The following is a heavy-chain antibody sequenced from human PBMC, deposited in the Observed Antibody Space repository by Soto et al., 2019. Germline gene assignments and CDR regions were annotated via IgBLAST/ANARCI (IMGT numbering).Heavy chain of an antibody. J-gene: IGHJ4*02. V-gene: IGHV4-34*01. CDR3: ARHHVRGRTIAGAAEF. CDR2: INHSGNT. Sequence: QVQLQQWGAGLLKPSETLSLTCAVYGGSFSGYYWRWIRQPPGKGLEWIGEINHSGNTNYNPSLKSRVTISVDTSKNQLFLNLSAVTAADTAMYYCARHHVRGRTIAGAAEFWGQGTLVTVSS. CDR1: GGSFSGYY. D-gene: IGHD6-13*01.